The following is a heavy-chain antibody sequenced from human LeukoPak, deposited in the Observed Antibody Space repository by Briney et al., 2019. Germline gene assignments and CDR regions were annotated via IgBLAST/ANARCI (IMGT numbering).Heavy chain of an antibody. CDR3: ASSLVGANNWFDP. CDR1: GGSISSYY. D-gene: IGHD1-26*01. CDR2: IYYSGST. V-gene: IGHV4-59*01. Sequence: SETLSLTCTVSGGSISSYYWSWIRQPPGKGLEWIGYIYYSGSTNYNPSLKSRVTISVDTSKNQSSLKLSSVTAADTAVYYCASSLVGANNWFDPWGQGTLVTVSS. J-gene: IGHJ5*02.